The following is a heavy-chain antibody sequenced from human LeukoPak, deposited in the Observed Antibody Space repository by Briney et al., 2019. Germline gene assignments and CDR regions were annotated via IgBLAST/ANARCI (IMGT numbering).Heavy chain of an antibody. Sequence: GGSLRLSCAASGFTFSSYSMNWVRQAPGKGLEWVSSISSSSSYIYYADSVKGRFTISRDNAKNSLYLQMNSLRAEDTAVYYCARDAPHNWNYVIDYWGQGTLVTVSS. D-gene: IGHD1-7*01. J-gene: IGHJ4*02. CDR1: GFTFSSYS. CDR2: ISSSSSYI. V-gene: IGHV3-21*01. CDR3: ARDAPHNWNYVIDY.